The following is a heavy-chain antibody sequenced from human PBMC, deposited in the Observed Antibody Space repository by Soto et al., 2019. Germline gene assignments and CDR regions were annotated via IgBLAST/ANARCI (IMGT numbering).Heavy chain of an antibody. D-gene: IGHD3-22*01. J-gene: IGHJ4*02. Sequence: ASVKVSCKASGYTFTSYAMHWVRQAPGQRLEWMGWINGGNGNTKYSQKFQGRVTITRDTSASTAYMELSSLRSEDTAVCYCARDYDTSGYPRYYFDYWGQGTLVTVSS. V-gene: IGHV1-3*01. CDR2: INGGNGNT. CDR1: GYTFTSYA. CDR3: ARDYDTSGYPRYYFDY.